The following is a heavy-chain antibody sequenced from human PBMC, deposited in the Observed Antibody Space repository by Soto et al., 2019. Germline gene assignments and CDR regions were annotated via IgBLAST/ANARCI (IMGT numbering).Heavy chain of an antibody. D-gene: IGHD2-15*01. J-gene: IGHJ6*03. CDR3: ARQKKYCSGGSCSYFPTASYSREV. CDR1: GYSFTSYW. CDR2: IYPGDSDT. V-gene: IGHV5-51*01. Sequence: LGESLKISCKGSGYSFTSYWIGWVRQMPGKGLEWMGIIYPGDSDTRYSPSFQGQVTISADKSISTAYLQWSSLKASDTAMYYCARQKKYCSGGSCSYFPTASYSREVWGKGTAVTVSS.